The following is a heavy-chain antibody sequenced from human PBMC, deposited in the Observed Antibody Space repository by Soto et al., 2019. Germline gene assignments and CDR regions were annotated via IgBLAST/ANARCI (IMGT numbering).Heavy chain of an antibody. Sequence: SETLSVICAVCGGSLNGLYWNRIPQAPGKGLEWIGEINRSGGTNIAPSLKSRVTISVDTSKNQFSLNLTSVTASDTAVYYCARAPIVGATFFDSWRQGSMVTVSS. D-gene: IGHD1-26*01. CDR2: INRSGGT. J-gene: IGHJ4*02. CDR3: ARAPIVGATFFDS. V-gene: IGHV4-34*01. CDR1: GGSLNGLY.